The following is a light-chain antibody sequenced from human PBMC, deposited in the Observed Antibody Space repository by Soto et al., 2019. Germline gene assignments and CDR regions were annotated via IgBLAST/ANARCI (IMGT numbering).Light chain of an antibody. CDR1: SSDVGGYNY. V-gene: IGLV2-14*03. J-gene: IGLJ1*01. CDR2: DVS. Sequence: QSVLTQPASVSGSPGQSITISCTGTSSDVGGYNYVSWYQHHPGKAPKLMIFDVSNRHSGVSNRFSGSQSGNTASLTISGLQAEDEADYYCSSYTTSNTRQVVFGTGTKLTVL. CDR3: SSYTTSNTRQVV.